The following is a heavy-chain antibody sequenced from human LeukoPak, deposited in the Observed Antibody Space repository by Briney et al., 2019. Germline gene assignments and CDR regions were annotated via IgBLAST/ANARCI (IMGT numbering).Heavy chain of an antibody. Sequence: HPGGSLRLPCAASGVTLSDHHMDWVRQAPGKGLEWVGRTRNKARGYTTEYAASVKGRFTISRDDSKTLVYLQMNSLKTEDTAVYFCARDGAEGDNSAFDIWGQGTVVTVSS. J-gene: IGHJ3*02. CDR3: ARDGAEGDNSAFDI. V-gene: IGHV3-72*01. CDR2: TRNKARGYTT. D-gene: IGHD3-22*01. CDR1: GVTLSDHH.